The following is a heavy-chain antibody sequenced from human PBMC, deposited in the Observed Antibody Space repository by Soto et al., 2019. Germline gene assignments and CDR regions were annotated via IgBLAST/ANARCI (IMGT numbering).Heavy chain of an antibody. V-gene: IGHV5-10-1*01. J-gene: IGHJ4*02. CDR2: IDPSDSYT. Sequence: GAALNISCKASGYSFTYYWISWLRPVPGKGLEWMGRIDPSDSYTTYSPSFQGHVSISVYRSINTAYLQWGSLWAPDTATYYCARGGLYPDTQGYVDFWGQGTLVTVSS. D-gene: IGHD3-16*01. CDR1: GYSFTYYW. CDR3: ARGGLYPDTQGYVDF.